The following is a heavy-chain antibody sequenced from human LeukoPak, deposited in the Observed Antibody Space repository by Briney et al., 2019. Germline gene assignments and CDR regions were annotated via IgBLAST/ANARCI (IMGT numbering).Heavy chain of an antibody. CDR2: ISSSSSYI. D-gene: IGHD3-22*01. Sequence: PGGSLRLSCAASGFTFSSYSMNWVRQAPGKGREWVSSISSSSSYIYYADSVKGRFTISRDNAKNSLYLQMNSLRAEDTAVYYCAREDSGYYYRFDYWGQGTLVTVSS. CDR3: AREDSGYYYRFDY. CDR1: GFTFSSYS. V-gene: IGHV3-21*01. J-gene: IGHJ4*02.